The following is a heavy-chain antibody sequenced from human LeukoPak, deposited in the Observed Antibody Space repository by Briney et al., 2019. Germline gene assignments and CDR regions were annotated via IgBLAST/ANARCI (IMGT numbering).Heavy chain of an antibody. J-gene: IGHJ4*02. V-gene: IGHV3-30*02. CDR2: IRYDGSNK. Sequence: GGSLRLSCAASGFSFSTYGMHWVRQAPGKGLEWVTFIRYDGSNKHYADSVKGRFTISRDNSKSTLYLQMNSLRAEDTAVYYCAKAGLTGLDYWGQGTLVTVSP. CDR3: AKAGLTGLDY. D-gene: IGHD3/OR15-3a*01. CDR1: GFSFSTYG.